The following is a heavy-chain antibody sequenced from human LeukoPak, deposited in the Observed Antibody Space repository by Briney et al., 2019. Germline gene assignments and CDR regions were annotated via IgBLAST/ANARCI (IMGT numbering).Heavy chain of an antibody. CDR3: ARDSEAGSSWYGYYYYYYMDV. CDR1: GYTFTSYY. V-gene: IGHV1-46*01. D-gene: IGHD6-13*01. CDR2: INPSGGST. Sequence: ASVKVSCKASGYTFTSYYMHWVRQAPGQGLEWMGIINPSGGSTSYAQKFQGRVTMTRDMSTSTVYMELSSLRSEDTAVYYCARDSEAGSSWYGYYYYYYMDVWGKGTTVTVSS. J-gene: IGHJ6*03.